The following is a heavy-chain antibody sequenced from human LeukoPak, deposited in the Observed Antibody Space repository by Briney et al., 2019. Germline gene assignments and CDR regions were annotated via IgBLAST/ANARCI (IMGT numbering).Heavy chain of an antibody. Sequence: PGGSLRLSCAASGFTFDDYALHWVRQAPGKGLEWVSGISWNSGSIGYADSVKGRFTTSRDNAKNSLYLQMNSLRAEDTALYYCAKIPYDSSSFDYWGQGTLVTVSS. J-gene: IGHJ4*02. CDR2: ISWNSGSI. CDR3: AKIPYDSSSFDY. CDR1: GFTFDDYA. D-gene: IGHD3-22*01. V-gene: IGHV3-9*01.